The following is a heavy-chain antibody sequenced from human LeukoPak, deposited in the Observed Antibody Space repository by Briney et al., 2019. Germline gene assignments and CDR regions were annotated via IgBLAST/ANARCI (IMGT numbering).Heavy chain of an antibody. J-gene: IGHJ4*02. CDR2: TSYSGNT. CDR3: ARVLGGVGWGQQLVSRIDY. CDR1: GGSISTYY. V-gene: IGHV4-59*13. D-gene: IGHD6-13*01. Sequence: SETLSLTCTVSGGSISTYYWSWMRQPPGKDLEWFGNTSYSGNTNYNPSLKSRVTISLDTSWNQFSLKLSSVTAADTAVYYCARVLGGVGWGQQLVSRIDYWGQGTLVTVSS.